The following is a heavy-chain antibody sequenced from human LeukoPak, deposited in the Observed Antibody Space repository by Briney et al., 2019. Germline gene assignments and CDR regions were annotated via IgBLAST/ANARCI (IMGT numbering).Heavy chain of an antibody. Sequence: ASVKVSCKASGYTFTSYDINWVRQAPGQGLEWMGGIIPLFGTANYAQKFQGRVTITADKSTSTAYMELSSLRSEDTAVYYCARGPLGDILTGYYRYYYYYMDVWGKGTTVTVSS. CDR3: ARGPLGDILTGYYRYYYYYMDV. V-gene: IGHV1-69*06. CDR1: GYTFTSYD. J-gene: IGHJ6*03. D-gene: IGHD3-9*01. CDR2: IIPLFGTA.